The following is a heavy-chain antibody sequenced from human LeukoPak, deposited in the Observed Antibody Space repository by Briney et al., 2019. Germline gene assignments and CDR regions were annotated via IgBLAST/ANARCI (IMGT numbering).Heavy chain of an antibody. J-gene: IGHJ4*02. CDR1: GFTFSSYS. D-gene: IGHD6-13*01. CDR3: ARDEKGAAAAPLD. Sequence: GGSLRLSCAASGFTFSSYSMNWVRQAPGKGLEWVSYISSSSSTIYYADSVKGRFTISRDNAKNSLYLQMNSLRAEDTAVYYCARDEKGAAAAPLDWGQGTLVTVSS. V-gene: IGHV3-48*04. CDR2: ISSSSSTI.